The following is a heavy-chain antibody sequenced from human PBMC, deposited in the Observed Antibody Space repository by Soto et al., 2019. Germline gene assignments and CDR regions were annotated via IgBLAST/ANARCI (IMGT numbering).Heavy chain of an antibody. CDR1: GGSFSGYY. CDR2: INHSGST. Sequence: PSETLSLTCAVYGGSFSGYYWSWIRQPPGKGLEWIGEINHSGSTNYNPSLKSRVSISVDTSKNQFSLRLSYVTAADTAVYYCARHRRYYYGSGSYYDHYGMDVWGQGTTVTVSS. J-gene: IGHJ6*02. D-gene: IGHD3-10*01. V-gene: IGHV4-34*01. CDR3: ARHRRYYYGSGSYYDHYGMDV.